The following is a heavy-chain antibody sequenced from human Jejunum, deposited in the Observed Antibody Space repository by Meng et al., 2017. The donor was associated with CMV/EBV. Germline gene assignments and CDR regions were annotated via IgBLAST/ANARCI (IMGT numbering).Heavy chain of an antibody. Sequence: PGKWLEWISIIFSSGTSGTPPYYAESVKGRFTISSDISENTVYLQMNSLRDEDTAVYYCAKDRGSIVLVPAAMGRRRYYADGMDVWGQGTTVTVSS. CDR2: IFSSGTSGTPP. CDR3: AKDRGSIVLVPAAMGRRRYYADGMDV. J-gene: IGHJ6*02. D-gene: IGHD2-2*01. V-gene: IGHV3-23*03.